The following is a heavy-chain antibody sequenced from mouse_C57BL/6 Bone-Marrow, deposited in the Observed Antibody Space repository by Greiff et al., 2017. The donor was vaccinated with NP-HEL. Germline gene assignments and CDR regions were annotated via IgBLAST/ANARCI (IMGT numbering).Heavy chain of an antibody. CDR1: GFTFSSYA. J-gene: IGHJ1*03. Sequence: EVHLVESGGGLVKPGGSLKLSCAASGFTFSSYAMSWVRQTPEKRLEWVATISDGGSYTYYPDNVKGRFTISRDNAKNNLYLQMSHLKSEDTAMYYCARDRGYYYGSHWYFDVWGTGTTVTVSS. V-gene: IGHV5-4*01. D-gene: IGHD1-1*01. CDR3: ARDRGYYYGSHWYFDV. CDR2: ISDGGSYT.